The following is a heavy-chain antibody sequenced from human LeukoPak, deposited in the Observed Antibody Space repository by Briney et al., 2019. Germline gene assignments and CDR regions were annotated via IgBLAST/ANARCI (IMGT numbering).Heavy chain of an antibody. J-gene: IGHJ4*02. D-gene: IGHD4-23*01. V-gene: IGHV4-38-2*02. CDR3: ARDGNSADIDY. CDR1: GGSISSDY. CDR2: IYHSGST. Sequence: SETLSLTCTVFGGSISSDYWSWIRQPPGKGLEWIGSIYHSGSTYYNPSLKSRVTISVDTSKNQFSLKLSSVTAADTAVYYCARDGNSADIDYWGQGTLVTVSS.